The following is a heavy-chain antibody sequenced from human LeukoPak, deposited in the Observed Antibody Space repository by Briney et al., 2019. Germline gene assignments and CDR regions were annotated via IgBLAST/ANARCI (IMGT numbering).Heavy chain of an antibody. CDR1: GFTFSSYW. J-gene: IGHJ6*02. Sequence: GGSLRLSCAASGFTFSSYWMSWVRQAPGKGLEWVANIKQDGSEKYYVDSVKGRFTISRDNAKNALYLQMNSLRAEDTAVYYCARAQRVVPAAKALYYYYGMDVWGQGTTVTVSS. V-gene: IGHV3-7*01. D-gene: IGHD2-2*01. CDR2: IKQDGSEK. CDR3: ARAQRVVPAAKALYYYYGMDV.